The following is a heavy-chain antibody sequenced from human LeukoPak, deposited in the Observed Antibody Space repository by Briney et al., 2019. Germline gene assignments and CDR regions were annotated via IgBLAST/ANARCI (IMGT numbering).Heavy chain of an antibody. CDR2: IRYDGSNK. CDR1: GFTFSSYG. V-gene: IGHV3-30*02. D-gene: IGHD5-12*01. Sequence: GGSLRLSCAASGFTFSSYGMHWVRQAPGKGLEWVAFIRYDGSNKYYADSVKGRFTISRDNAKNSLYLQMNSLRAEDTAVYYCARDPTGYSGYDSYWGQGTLVTVSS. CDR3: ARDPTGYSGYDSY. J-gene: IGHJ4*02.